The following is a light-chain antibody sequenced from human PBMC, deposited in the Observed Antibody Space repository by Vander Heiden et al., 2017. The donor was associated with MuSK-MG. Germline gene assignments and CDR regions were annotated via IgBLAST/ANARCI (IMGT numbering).Light chain of an antibody. CDR2: WAS. CDR3: HQHYDTPWT. Sequence: EIVMTQSPDSLPVSLGERAALNSSSSQSVLHNSKNKNYLAWYQQKPGQPPRLLIYWASTRESGVPDRFSGSGSETDFTLTISSLQAEDVAVYYCHQHYDTPWTFGQGTKVEI. V-gene: IGKV4-1*01. CDR1: QSVLHNSKNKNY. J-gene: IGKJ1*01.